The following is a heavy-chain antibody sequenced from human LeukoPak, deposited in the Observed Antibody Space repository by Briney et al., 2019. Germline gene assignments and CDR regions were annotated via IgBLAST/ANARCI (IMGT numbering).Heavy chain of an antibody. CDR1: GFTFSSYG. D-gene: IGHD6-19*01. CDR2: ISYDGSNK. V-gene: IGHV3-30*18. Sequence: GGSLRLSCAASGFTFSSYGMHWVRQAPGKGLEWVAVISYDGSNKYYADSVKGRFTISRDNSKNTLYLQMNSLRAEDTAVYYCAKDREQWLVFPTSGFDPWGEGTLVTVSS. J-gene: IGHJ5*02. CDR3: AKDREQWLVFPTSGFDP.